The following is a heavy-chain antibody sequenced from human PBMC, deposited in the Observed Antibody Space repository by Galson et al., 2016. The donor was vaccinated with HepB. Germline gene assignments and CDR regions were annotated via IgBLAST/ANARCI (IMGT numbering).Heavy chain of an antibody. CDR1: GDSISNFY. J-gene: IGHJ4*02. D-gene: IGHD3-10*01. CDR3: ARGMLRGVIISPFDS. Sequence: SETLSLTCTVSGDSISNFYWSWVRQSPGKGLEWIGYVHHSGSTKYNPSLESRVTISVDSSKRQFSLKLTSVTAADTAMYYCARGMLRGVIISPFDSWGQGTLVSVSS. CDR2: VHHSGST. V-gene: IGHV4-59*01.